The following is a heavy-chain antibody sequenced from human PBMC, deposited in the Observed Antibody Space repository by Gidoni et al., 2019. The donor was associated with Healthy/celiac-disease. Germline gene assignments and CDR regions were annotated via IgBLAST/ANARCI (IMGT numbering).Heavy chain of an antibody. Sequence: QVQLVESGGGVVQPGRSLRLSCAASGFTFSSYAMHWVRQAPGKGLEWLAVISYDGSNKYYADSVKGRFTISRDNSKNTLYLQMNSLRAEDTAVYYCARVGSSGWYGLGAFDIWGQGTMVTVSS. CDR3: ARVGSSGWYGLGAFDI. J-gene: IGHJ3*02. V-gene: IGHV3-30*04. CDR2: ISYDGSNK. CDR1: GFTFSSYA. D-gene: IGHD6-19*01.